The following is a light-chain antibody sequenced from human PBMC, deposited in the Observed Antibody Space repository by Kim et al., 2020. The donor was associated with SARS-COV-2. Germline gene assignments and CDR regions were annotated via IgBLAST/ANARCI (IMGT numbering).Light chain of an antibody. Sequence: LGAPVRATCHPGLGHSSYAIGWPQQPPEKGPRYLMKLNSDGSQSKGDGIPDRFSGSSSGAERYLTRTSLQSEDEADYYCQTWGTGIFGGGTQLTVL. J-gene: IGLJ2*01. CDR2: LNSDGSQ. CDR3: QTWGTGI. CDR1: LGHSSYA. V-gene: IGLV4-69*01.